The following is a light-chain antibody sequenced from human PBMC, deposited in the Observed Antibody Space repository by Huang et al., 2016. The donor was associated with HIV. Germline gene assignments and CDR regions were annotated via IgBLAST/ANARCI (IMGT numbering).Light chain of an antibody. V-gene: IGKV1-39*01. CDR3: QQSYSTPWT. Sequence: DIQMTQSPSSLSASVGDRVTITCRASQSISSYLNWYQQKPGKAPKLLIYAASTLQSGGPSRFSGSGSVTDFTLTISSLQPEDFATYYCQQSYSTPWTFGQGTKVEIK. CDR1: QSISSY. CDR2: AAS. J-gene: IGKJ1*01.